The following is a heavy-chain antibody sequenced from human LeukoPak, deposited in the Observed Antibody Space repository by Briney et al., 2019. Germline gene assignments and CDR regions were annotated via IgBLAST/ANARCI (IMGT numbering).Heavy chain of an antibody. V-gene: IGHV4-39*02. J-gene: IGHJ4*02. Sequence: SETLSLTCTVSGGSISSSYYHWGWIRQPPGKGLEWIGSIYYSGTTYYKPSLKSRVTISIDTSKNQFSLKLSSVTAADTAVYYCAREVSSAAEYWGQGTLVTVSS. CDR3: AREVSSAAEY. D-gene: IGHD2-15*01. CDR2: IYYSGTT. CDR1: GGSISSSYYH.